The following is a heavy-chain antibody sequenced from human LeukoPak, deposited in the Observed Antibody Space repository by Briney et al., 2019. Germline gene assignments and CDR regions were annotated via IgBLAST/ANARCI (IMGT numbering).Heavy chain of an antibody. J-gene: IGHJ3*02. CDR3: ARVSSSGEDDAFDI. CDR2: IYYSGST. Sequence: SQTLSLTCTVSGGSISSGGYYWSWIRQHPGKGLEWIGYIYYSGSTYYNPSLKSRVTISVDTSKNQFSLKLSSVTAADTAVYYCARVSSSGEDDAFDIWGQGTMVTVSS. V-gene: IGHV4-31*03. CDR1: GGSISSGGYY. D-gene: IGHD6-6*01.